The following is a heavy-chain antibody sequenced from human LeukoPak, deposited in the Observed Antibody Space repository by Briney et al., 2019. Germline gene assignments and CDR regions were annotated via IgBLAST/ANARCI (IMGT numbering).Heavy chain of an antibody. CDR1: GFTFRSHW. CDR3: ARGVRWFDP. CDR2: IQPDGGET. J-gene: IGHJ5*02. Sequence: PGGSLRLSCVGSGFTFRSHWMTWIRQAPGKGVEWVANIQPDGGETYYVDSVTGRFTISRDNARNSLFLQMSSLRVGGTAVYYCARGVRWFDPWGQGTLVTVSS. D-gene: IGHD3-10*01. V-gene: IGHV3-7*01.